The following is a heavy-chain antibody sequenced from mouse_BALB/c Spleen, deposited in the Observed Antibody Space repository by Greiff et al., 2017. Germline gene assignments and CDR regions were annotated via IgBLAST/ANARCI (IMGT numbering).Heavy chain of an antibody. CDR2: IYPGDGDT. J-gene: IGHJ3*01. D-gene: IGHD2-4*01. CDR3: ARGRMITSTTWFAY. Sequence: VKLMESGAELVRPGSSVKISCKASGYAFSSYWMNWVKQRPGQGLEWIGQIYPGDGDTNYNGKFKGKATLTADKSSSTAYMQLSSLTSEDSAVYFCARGRMITSTTWFAYWGQGTLVTVSA. V-gene: IGHV1-80*01. CDR1: GYAFSSYW.